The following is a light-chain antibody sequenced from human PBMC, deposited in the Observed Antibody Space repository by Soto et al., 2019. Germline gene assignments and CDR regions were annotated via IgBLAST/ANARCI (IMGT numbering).Light chain of an antibody. CDR3: QQYDSSLGIT. Sequence: EIVLTQSPGTLSLSPGERATLSCRARQSVSSSYLAWYQQKPGQAPRLLIYGASSRATGIPDRFSGSGSATAFTLTISSLQPADFAVYYCQQYDSSLGITFGQGTRVEIK. CDR1: QSVSSSY. V-gene: IGKV3-20*01. J-gene: IGKJ5*01. CDR2: GAS.